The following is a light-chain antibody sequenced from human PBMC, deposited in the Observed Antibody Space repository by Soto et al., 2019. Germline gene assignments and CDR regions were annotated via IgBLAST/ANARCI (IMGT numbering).Light chain of an antibody. Sequence: QAVVTQPRSVSGSPGQAVTISCTGTSSDVGGYNHVSWYQQHPGKAPKVLVYDVNKRPSGVPDRFSGSKSGNTASLTISGLQAEDEADYYCCSYAGRYSYLFGTGTKVTVL. CDR3: CSYAGRYSYL. V-gene: IGLV2-11*01. CDR2: DVN. CDR1: SSDVGGYNH. J-gene: IGLJ1*01.